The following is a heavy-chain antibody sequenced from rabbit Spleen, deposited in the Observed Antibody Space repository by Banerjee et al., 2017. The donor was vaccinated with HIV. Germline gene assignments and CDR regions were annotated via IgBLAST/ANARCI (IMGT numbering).Heavy chain of an antibody. CDR1: GFSFSDRDV. J-gene: IGHJ4*01. V-gene: IGHV1S45*01. CDR3: VRDQAGDADYGPYYLNL. CDR2: INAGGSGNT. D-gene: IGHD2-1*01. Sequence: QEQLVESGGGLVKPEGSLTLTCKASGFSFSDRDVMCWVRQAPGKGLDLIACINAGGSGNTYYANWVNGRFTISSHNAQNTLYLQLSSLTAADTATYFCVRDQAGDADYGPYYLNLWGPGTLVTVS.